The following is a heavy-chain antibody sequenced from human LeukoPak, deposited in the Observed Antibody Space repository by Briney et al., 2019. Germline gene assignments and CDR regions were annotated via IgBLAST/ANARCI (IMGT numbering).Heavy chain of an antibody. V-gene: IGHV4-59*01. Sequence: PSETLSLTCTVSGGSISSYYWSWIRQPPGKGLEWIGHIYYSGSTNYNPSLKSRVTISVDTSKNQFSLKLSSVTAADTAVYYCARVLRDYDFWSGYPSQFDPWGQGTLVTVSS. CDR2: IYYSGST. CDR3: ARVLRDYDFWSGYPSQFDP. CDR1: GGSISSYY. D-gene: IGHD3-3*01. J-gene: IGHJ5*02.